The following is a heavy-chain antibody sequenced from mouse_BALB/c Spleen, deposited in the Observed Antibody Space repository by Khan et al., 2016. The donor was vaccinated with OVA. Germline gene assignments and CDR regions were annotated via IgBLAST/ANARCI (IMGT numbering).Heavy chain of an antibody. V-gene: IGHV3-2*02. J-gene: IGHJ2*01. D-gene: IGHD1-2*01. CDR2: ISYSGST. CDR3: ARTARIKY. Sequence: EVQLVESGPGLVKPSQSLSLTCTVTGYSITSGYGWNWIRQFPGNKLEWMGHISYSGSTNYNPSLKSRISITRDTSKNQFFLQLNSVTTEDTATYYCARTARIKYWGQGTTRTVSS. CDR1: GYSITSGYG.